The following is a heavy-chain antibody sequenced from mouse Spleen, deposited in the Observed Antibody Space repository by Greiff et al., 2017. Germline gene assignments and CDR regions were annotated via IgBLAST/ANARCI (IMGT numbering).Heavy chain of an antibody. CDR2: IDPANGNT. CDR3: ARGTGTGAMDD. CDR1: GFTFKNTY. Sequence: EVQLQQSVAELVRPGASVKLSCTASGFTFKNTYMHWVKQRPEQGLEWIGRIDPANGNTKYAQKFQGKATITADTSSNTAYLQLSSLTSEDTAIYYCARGTGTGAMDDWGQGTSVTVSS. D-gene: IGHD4-1*01. V-gene: IGHV14-3*01. J-gene: IGHJ4*01.